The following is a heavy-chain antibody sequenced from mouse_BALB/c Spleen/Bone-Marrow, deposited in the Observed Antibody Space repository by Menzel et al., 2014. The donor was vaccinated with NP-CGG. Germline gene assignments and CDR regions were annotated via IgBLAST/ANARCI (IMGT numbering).Heavy chain of an antibody. J-gene: IGHJ4*01. CDR1: GYTFTSYW. Sequence: QVQLQQSGAELAKPGASVKMSCKASGYTFTSYWMHWVKQRPGQGLEWIGYINPSTGYTEYNQKFKDKATLTADESSSTAYMQLSSLTSEDSAVYYCASHYGNYDAMDYWGQGTSVTVSS. D-gene: IGHD2-1*01. V-gene: IGHV1-7*01. CDR2: INPSTGYT. CDR3: ASHYGNYDAMDY.